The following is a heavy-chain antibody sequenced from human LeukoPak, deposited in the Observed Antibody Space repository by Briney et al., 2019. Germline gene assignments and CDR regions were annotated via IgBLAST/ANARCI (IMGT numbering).Heavy chain of an antibody. J-gene: IGHJ5*02. CDR1: GFTFSSYA. CDR2: ISGSGGST. Sequence: GGSLRLSCAASGFTFSSYAMSWVRQAPGKGLEWVSAISGSGGSTYYADSVKGRFTISRDNSKNTLCPQMNSLRAEDTAVYYCAKGVEIVLMVSRFGPWGQGTLVTVSS. CDR3: AKGVEIVLMVSRFGP. V-gene: IGHV3-23*01. D-gene: IGHD2-8*01.